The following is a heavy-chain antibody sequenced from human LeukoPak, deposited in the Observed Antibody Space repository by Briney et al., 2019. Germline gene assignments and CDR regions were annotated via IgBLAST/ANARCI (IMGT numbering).Heavy chain of an antibody. CDR1: GFTFSDYY. V-gene: IGHV3-11*01. CDR2: ISSSGSTI. CDR3: ARRKELWFQLGIYPLDV. J-gene: IGHJ6*04. D-gene: IGHD5-18*01. Sequence: GGSLRLSCAASGFTFSDYYMSWIRQAPGKGLEWVSYISSSGSTIYYADSVKGRFTISRDNAKNSLYLQMNSLRAEDTAVYYCARRKELWFQLGIYPLDVWGKGTTVTISS.